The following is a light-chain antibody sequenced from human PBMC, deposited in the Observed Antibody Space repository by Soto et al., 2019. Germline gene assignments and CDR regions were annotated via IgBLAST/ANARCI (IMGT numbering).Light chain of an antibody. V-gene: IGLV2-23*01. CDR1: SSDVGSYNL. CDR3: CSYAGNSIYV. CDR2: EGS. Sequence: QSVLAQAACVSGCPGQSITISCTGTSSDVGSYNLVSWYQQHPGKAPKVMIYEGSKRPSGVSNRFSASKSGTTASLTISGLQAEDEADYYCCSYAGNSIYVFGSGTKVTVL. J-gene: IGLJ1*01.